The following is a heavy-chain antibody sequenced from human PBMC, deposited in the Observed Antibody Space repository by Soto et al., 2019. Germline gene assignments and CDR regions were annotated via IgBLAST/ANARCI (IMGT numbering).Heavy chain of an antibody. D-gene: IGHD2-15*01. CDR3: AKGAAPVNIDNWFGP. Sequence: GGSLRLSCVGSGFPFKTFALNWVRQAPGKGVEGASVIRGTGLNTYYAASVKGRFTISRDKSKYTVYLQMDSLSVAGPAVYCCAKGAAPVNIDNWFGPWGTRTQGTVAS. CDR2: IRGTGLNT. V-gene: IGHV3-23*01. CDR1: GFPFKTFA. J-gene: IGHJ5*02.